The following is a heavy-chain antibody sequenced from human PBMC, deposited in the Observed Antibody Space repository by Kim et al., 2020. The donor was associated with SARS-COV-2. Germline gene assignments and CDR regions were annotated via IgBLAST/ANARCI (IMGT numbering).Heavy chain of an antibody. J-gene: IGHJ6*02. D-gene: IGHD6-19*01. V-gene: IGHV1-69*01. Sequence: QGRVTITADESTSTAYMELSSLRSEDTAVYYCARVGPAVAAYYYYGMDVWGQGTTVTVSS. CDR3: ARVGPAVAAYYYYGMDV.